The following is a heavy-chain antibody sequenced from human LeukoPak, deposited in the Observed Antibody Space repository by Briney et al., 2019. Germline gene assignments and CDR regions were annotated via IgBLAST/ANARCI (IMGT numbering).Heavy chain of an antibody. CDR2: INPNSGGT. D-gene: IGHD3-10*01. Sequence: ASVKVSCKASGYTFTGYYIHWVRQAPGQGLECVGWINPNSGGTNYAQKFQGRVTMTRDTSISTAYMELSRLRSDDTAVYYCARGGSGSYFSWLDSWGQGTLVIVSS. V-gene: IGHV1-2*02. CDR1: GYTFTGYY. J-gene: IGHJ5*01. CDR3: ARGGSGSYFSWLDS.